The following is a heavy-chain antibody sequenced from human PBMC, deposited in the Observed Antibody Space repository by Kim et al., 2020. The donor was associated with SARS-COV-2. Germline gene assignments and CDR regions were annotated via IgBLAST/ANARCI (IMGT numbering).Heavy chain of an antibody. CDR2: INHSGST. CDR3: ARGQWLVVYNY. D-gene: IGHD6-19*01. Sequence: SETLSLTCAVYGGSFSGYYWSWIRQPPGKGLEWIGEINHSGSTNYNPSLKSRVTISVDTSKNQFSLKLSSVTAADTAVYYCARGQWLVVYNYWGQGTLVTVSS. CDR1: GGSFSGYY. J-gene: IGHJ4*02. V-gene: IGHV4-34*01.